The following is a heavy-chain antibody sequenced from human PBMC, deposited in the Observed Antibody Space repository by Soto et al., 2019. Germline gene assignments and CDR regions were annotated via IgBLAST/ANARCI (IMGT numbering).Heavy chain of an antibody. CDR2: ISSSSSYI. V-gene: IGHV3-21*01. CDR1: GFTFSSYS. D-gene: IGHD5-18*01. J-gene: IGHJ4*02. CDR3: ASQAGGDTAMVTP. Sequence: EVQLVECGGGLVKPGGSLRLSCAASGFTFSSYSMNWVRQAPGKGLEWVSSISSSSSYIYYADSVKGRFTISRDNAKNSLYLQINSLRAEDTAVYYCASQAGGDTAMVTPWGQVPLVTVSS.